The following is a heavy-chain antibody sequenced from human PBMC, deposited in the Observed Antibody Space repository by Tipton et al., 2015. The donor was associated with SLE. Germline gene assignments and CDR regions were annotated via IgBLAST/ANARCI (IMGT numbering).Heavy chain of an antibody. Sequence: TLSLTCTVSGGSISSSSYYWGWIRQPPGKGLEWIGEINHSGSTNYNPSLKSRVTISVDTSKNQFSLKLSSVTAADTAVYYCARDAPSERWLQLHAFDIWGQGTMVTVSS. CDR3: ARDAPSERWLQLHAFDI. CDR2: INHSGST. D-gene: IGHD5-24*01. J-gene: IGHJ3*02. CDR1: GGSISSSSYY. V-gene: IGHV4-39*07.